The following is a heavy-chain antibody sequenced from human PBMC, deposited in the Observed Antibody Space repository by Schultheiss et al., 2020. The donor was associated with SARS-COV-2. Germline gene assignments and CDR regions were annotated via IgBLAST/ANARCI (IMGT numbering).Heavy chain of an antibody. V-gene: IGHV3-30*04. D-gene: IGHD4-11*01. CDR2: ISYEGSSK. CDR3: AGKLQSAY. Sequence: GASLKISCAASGFTLSDYTMHWVRQAPGKGLEWVAVISYEGSSKYYADSVRGRFTISRDTSKNTLYLQMNSLTAEDTAMYYCAGKLQSAYWGQGTLVTVSS. CDR1: GFTLSDYT. J-gene: IGHJ4*02.